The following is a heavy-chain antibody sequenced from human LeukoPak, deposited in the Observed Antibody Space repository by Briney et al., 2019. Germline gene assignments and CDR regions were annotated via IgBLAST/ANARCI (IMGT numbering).Heavy chain of an antibody. D-gene: IGHD6-19*01. J-gene: IGHJ4*02. CDR2: ISGRGASK. CDR3: AREEMGSPVTGTGGLFLVFDY. Sequence: GGSLRLSCAVSGLTFNNYAMSWVRQAPGKGLEWVSGISGRGASKYYADSVKGRFTISRDNSKNTLYLQMNSLRAEDTAVYYCAREEMGSPVTGTGGLFLVFDYWGQGTLVTVSS. V-gene: IGHV3-23*01. CDR1: GLTFNNYA.